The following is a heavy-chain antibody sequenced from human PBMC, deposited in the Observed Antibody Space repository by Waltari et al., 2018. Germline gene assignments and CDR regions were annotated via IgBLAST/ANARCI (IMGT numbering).Heavy chain of an antibody. Sequence: QVQLQESGPGLVKPSATLSLTCAVSGYSISSGYYRGWIRQPPGKGLEWIGSIYHSGSTYYNPSLKSRVTISVDTSKNQFSLKLSSVTAADTAVYYCARDSSSWQAYYYYYYGMDVWGQGTTVTVSS. J-gene: IGHJ6*02. V-gene: IGHV4-38-2*02. D-gene: IGHD6-13*01. CDR3: ARDSSSWQAYYYYYYGMDV. CDR1: GYSISSGYY. CDR2: IYHSGST.